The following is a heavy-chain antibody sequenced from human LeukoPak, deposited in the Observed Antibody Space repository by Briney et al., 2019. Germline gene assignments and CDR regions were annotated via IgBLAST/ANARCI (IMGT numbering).Heavy chain of an antibody. J-gene: IGHJ4*02. CDR1: GFTFSSSG. Sequence: GRSLRLSCAASGFTFSSSGMHWVRQAPGKWLEWVAVISYDGSNKYYADSVKGRFTISRDNSKNTLYLQMNSLRAEDTAVYYCAKDMWFGELSPDYWGQGTLVTVSS. V-gene: IGHV3-30*18. CDR2: ISYDGSNK. D-gene: IGHD3-10*01. CDR3: AKDMWFGELSPDY.